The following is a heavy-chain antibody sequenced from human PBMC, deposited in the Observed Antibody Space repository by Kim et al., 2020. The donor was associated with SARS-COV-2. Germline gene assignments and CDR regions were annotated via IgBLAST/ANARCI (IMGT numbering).Heavy chain of an antibody. CDR2: IYYSGST. J-gene: IGHJ4*02. D-gene: IGHD3-22*01. CDR3: ASSQKRLLLHNK. Sequence: SETLSLTCTVSGDSVSSSSYYWGWIRQPPGKGLEWIGSIYYSGSTYYNPSLKSRVTISVDTSKNQFSLKLNSVTAADTAVYYCASSQKRLLLHNKWGQGTLVTVSS. V-gene: IGHV4-39*01. CDR1: GDSVSSSSYY.